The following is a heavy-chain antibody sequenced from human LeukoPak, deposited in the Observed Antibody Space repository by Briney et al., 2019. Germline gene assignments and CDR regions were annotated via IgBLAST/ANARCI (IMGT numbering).Heavy chain of an antibody. CDR2: IYYSGST. Sequence: SETLSLTCTVSGGSISSSSYYWGWIRQPPGKGLEWIGSIYYSGSTYYNPSLKSRVTISVDTSKNQFSLKLSSVTAADTAVYYCARHGTIAVADFFDYWGQGTLVTVSS. V-gene: IGHV4-39*01. CDR1: GGSISSSSYY. CDR3: ARHGTIAVADFFDY. J-gene: IGHJ4*02. D-gene: IGHD6-19*01.